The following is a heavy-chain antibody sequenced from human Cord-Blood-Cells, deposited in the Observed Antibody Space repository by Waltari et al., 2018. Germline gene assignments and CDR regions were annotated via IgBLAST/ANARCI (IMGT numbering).Heavy chain of an antibody. CDR1: GYTFTSYD. D-gene: IGHD1-26*01. J-gene: IGHJ4*02. V-gene: IGHV1-8*03. CDR2: MNPNSGNT. CDR3: ARPGQTSGSYPFDY. Sequence: QVQLVQSGAEVKKPGASVKVSCKASGYTFTSYDNNWVRQATGQGLEWMGWMNPNSGNTGYAQKFQGRVTITRNTSISTAYMELSSLRSEDTAVYYCARPGQTSGSYPFDYWGQGTLVTVSS.